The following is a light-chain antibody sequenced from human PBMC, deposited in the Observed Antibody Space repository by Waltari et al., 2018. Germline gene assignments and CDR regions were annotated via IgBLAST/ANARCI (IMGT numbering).Light chain of an antibody. J-gene: IGKJ2*01. CDR3: QQRSNWRT. CDR1: QNVNVY. Sequence: EIVLTQSPATLSLSPGERATLSCRASQNVNVYLAWYQQKPGQAPRLLIYDASNRAPGVPARFSDSGSGTDYTLTISSLEPEDFAVYYCQQRSNWRTFGQGTKLEIK. CDR2: DAS. V-gene: IGKV3-11*01.